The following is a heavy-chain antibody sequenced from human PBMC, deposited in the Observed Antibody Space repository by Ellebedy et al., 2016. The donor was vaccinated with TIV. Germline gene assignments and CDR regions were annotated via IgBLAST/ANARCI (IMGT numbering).Heavy chain of an antibody. CDR1: GFTFSSYT. CDR2: IARSTSHT. Sequence: GESLKISCAASGFTFSSYTMSWVRQAPGKGLEWVSSIARSTSHTYYADSVKGRFTISRDNAKNSLDLEMTSLRAEDTAVYYCARMREVGWFDPWGQGTLVIVSS. V-gene: IGHV3-21*06. J-gene: IGHJ5*02. D-gene: IGHD2-2*01. CDR3: ARMREVGWFDP.